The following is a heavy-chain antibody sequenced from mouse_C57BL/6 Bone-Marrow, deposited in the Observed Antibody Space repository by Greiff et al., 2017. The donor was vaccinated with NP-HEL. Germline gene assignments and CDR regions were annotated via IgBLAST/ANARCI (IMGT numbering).Heavy chain of an antibody. CDR1: GFNIKDDY. Sequence: EVQLQQSGAELVRPGASVKLSCTASGFNIKDDYMHWVKQRPEQGLEWIGWIDPENGDTEYASKFQGKATITADTSSNTAYLQLSSLTSEDTAVYYCTTCSTTGWGQGTSVTVSS. D-gene: IGHD1-1*01. CDR2: IDPENGDT. J-gene: IGHJ4*01. V-gene: IGHV14-4*01. CDR3: TTCSTTG.